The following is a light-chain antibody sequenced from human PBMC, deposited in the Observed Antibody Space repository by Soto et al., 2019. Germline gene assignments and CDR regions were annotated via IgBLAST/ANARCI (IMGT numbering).Light chain of an antibody. J-gene: IGLJ2*01. Sequence: SYELTQSPSVSVSPGQTASISCSGEKLGENFVCWYQQKPGQSPVVVIYHDDKRPSGIPERFSGSSSGNRATLTIAGTQALDGADSYAPAWANNAAVFGGGTKLPVL. V-gene: IGLV3-1*01. CDR3: PAWANNAAV. CDR2: HDD. CDR1: KLGENF.